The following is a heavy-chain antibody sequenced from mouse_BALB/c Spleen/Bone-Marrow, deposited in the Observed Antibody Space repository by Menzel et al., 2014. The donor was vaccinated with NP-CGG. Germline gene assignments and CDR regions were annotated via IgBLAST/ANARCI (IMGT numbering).Heavy chain of an antibody. V-gene: IGHV2-2*02. CDR1: GFSLTTYG. J-gene: IGHJ2*02. D-gene: IGHD2-4*01. CDR3: ARNYDYDAYYFDY. CDR2: ILSGGSS. Sequence: QVQLQQSGPGLVQPSQSLSITCTVSGFSLTTYGIHWIRQSPGKGLEWLGVILSGGSSDYNAAFISGVSINKDNSKSQVFFKMNSLQANDTAIYYCARNYDYDAYYFDYWGQGTFITVSS.